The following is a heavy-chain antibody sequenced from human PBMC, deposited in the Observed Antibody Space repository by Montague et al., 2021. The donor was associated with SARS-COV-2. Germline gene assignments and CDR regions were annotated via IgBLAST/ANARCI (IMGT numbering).Heavy chain of an antibody. V-gene: IGHV4-61*02. CDR1: GDSITSKTHY. D-gene: IGHD3-3*01. CDR3: ARDSPHFDFWRGHYGDKYYMDI. CDR2: LLTSGAT. Sequence: LRLSCAVSGDSITSKTHYWDWVRQPAGKGLEWIGRLLTSGATHFNPSLKSRLTISRDTSKNEFYLKLSSVTAADTAVYYCARDSPHFDFWRGHYGDKYYMDIWGKGTTVTVS. J-gene: IGHJ6*03.